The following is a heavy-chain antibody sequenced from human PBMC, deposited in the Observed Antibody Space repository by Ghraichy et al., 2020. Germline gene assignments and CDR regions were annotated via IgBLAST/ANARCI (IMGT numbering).Heavy chain of an antibody. D-gene: IGHD6-13*01. CDR1: GGSISSSSYY. V-gene: IGHV4-39*01. CDR2: IYYSGST. CDR3: ARHLEAAANGAFDY. J-gene: IGHJ4*02. Sequence: SETLSLTCTVSGGSISSSSYYWGWIRQPPGKGLEWIGSIYYSGSTYYNPSLKSRVTISVDTSKNQFSLKLSSVTAADTAVYYCARHLEAAANGAFDYWGQGTLVTVSS.